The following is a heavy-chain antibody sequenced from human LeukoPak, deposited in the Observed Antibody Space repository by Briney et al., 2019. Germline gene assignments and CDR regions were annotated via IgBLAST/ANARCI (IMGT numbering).Heavy chain of an antibody. D-gene: IGHD3-22*01. J-gene: IGHJ4*02. V-gene: IGHV1-2*06. CDR3: ARDPSMIVVVSKFDY. CDR1: GYTFTGYY. Sequence: ASVKVSCRASGYTFTGYYMHWVRQAPGQGLEWMGRINPNSGGTNYAQTFQGRVTMTRDTSISTAYMELSRLRSDDTAVYYCARDPSMIVVVSKFDYWGQGTLVTVSS. CDR2: INPNSGGT.